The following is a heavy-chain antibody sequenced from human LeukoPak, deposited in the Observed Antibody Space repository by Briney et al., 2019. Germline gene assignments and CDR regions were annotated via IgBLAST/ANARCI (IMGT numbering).Heavy chain of an antibody. D-gene: IGHD3-10*01. CDR1: GGTFSSYA. CDR3: AGSDYYGSGSYYLYYFDY. CDR2: IIPIFGTA. V-gene: IGHV1-69*13. J-gene: IGHJ4*02. Sequence: SVKVSCKASGGTFSSYAISWVRQAPGQGLEWMGGIIPIFGTANYAQKFQGRVTITADESTSTAYMELSSLRSEDTAVYYCAGSDYYGSGSYYLYYFDYWGQGTLVTVSS.